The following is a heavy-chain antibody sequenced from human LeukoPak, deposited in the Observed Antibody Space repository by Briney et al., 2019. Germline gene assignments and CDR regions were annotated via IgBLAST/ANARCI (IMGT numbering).Heavy chain of an antibody. CDR1: GYTFTSYG. CDR2: ISAYNGNT. CDR3: ARDYYDSSGSFDY. V-gene: IGHV1-18*01. J-gene: IGHJ4*02. D-gene: IGHD3-22*01. Sequence: ASVKVSCKASGYTFTSYGISWVRQAPGQGLEWMGWISAYNGNTRYAQKLQGRVTMTTDTSTSTVYMELRSLRSDDTAVYYCARDYYDSSGSFDYWGQGTLVTVSS.